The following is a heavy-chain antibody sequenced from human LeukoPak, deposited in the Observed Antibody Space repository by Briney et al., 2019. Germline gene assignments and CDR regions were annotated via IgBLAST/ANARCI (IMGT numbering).Heavy chain of an antibody. J-gene: IGHJ5*02. Sequence: SQTLSLTCAISGYSVSTNIAAWNWTRHSPSRGLECLRKTYYRSKWYNDYVVSVKSRISNNPDTSKNQFSLKLSSVTAADTAVYYCARHAGYCSSTSCAPWFDPWGQGTLVTVSS. V-gene: IGHV6-1*01. CDR3: ARHAGYCSSTSCAPWFDP. CDR2: TYYRSKWYN. CDR1: GYSVSTNIAA. D-gene: IGHD2-2*01.